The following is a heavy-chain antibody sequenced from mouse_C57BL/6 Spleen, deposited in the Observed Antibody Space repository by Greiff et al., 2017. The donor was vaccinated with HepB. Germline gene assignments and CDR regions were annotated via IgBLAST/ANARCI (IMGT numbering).Heavy chain of an antibody. V-gene: IGHV5-9-1*02. CDR1: GFTFSSYA. Sequence: EVMLVESGEGLVKPGGSLKLSCAASGFTFSSYAMSWVRQTPEKRLEWVAYISSGGDYIYYADTVKGRFTISRDNARNTLYLQMSSLKSEDTAMYYCTRDHSNYPMDYWGQGTSVTVSS. CDR3: TRDHSNYPMDY. CDR2: ISSGGDYI. D-gene: IGHD2-5*01. J-gene: IGHJ4*01.